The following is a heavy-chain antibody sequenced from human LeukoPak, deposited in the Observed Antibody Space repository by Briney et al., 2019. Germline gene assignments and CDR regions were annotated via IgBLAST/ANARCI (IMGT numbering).Heavy chain of an antibody. V-gene: IGHV3-23*01. J-gene: IGHJ4*02. CDR1: GFTFSSYA. Sequence: PGGSLRLSCAASGFTFSSYAMSWVRQAPGKGLEWVSAISGSGGSTYYADSVKGRFTISRDNSKNTLYLQTNSLRAEDTAVYYCAGLVLRYFDWLMDYFDYWGQGTLVTVSS. CDR3: AGLVLRYFDWLMDYFDY. D-gene: IGHD3-9*01. CDR2: ISGSGGST.